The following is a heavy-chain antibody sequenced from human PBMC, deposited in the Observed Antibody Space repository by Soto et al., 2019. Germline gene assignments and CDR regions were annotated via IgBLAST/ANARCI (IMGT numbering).Heavy chain of an antibody. Sequence: GGSLRLSCAASGFTFSDYYMSWIRQVPGKGLEWVAYISGTSDSIPYADSVKGRFTISRDNAKNSLYLQMNSLRAEDTAVYYCARVAVVTAAGTSDYWGQGTLVTVSS. D-gene: IGHD6-13*01. J-gene: IGHJ4*02. CDR2: ISGTSDSI. CDR3: ARVAVVTAAGTSDY. CDR1: GFTFSDYY. V-gene: IGHV3-11*06.